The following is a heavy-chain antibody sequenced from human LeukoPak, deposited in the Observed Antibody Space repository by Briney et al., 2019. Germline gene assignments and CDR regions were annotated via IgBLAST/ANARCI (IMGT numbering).Heavy chain of an antibody. V-gene: IGHV4-61*02. CDR2: IYTSGST. J-gene: IGHJ6*03. Sequence: SETLSLTCTVSGGSIGSGSYYWSWIRQPAGKGLEWIGRIYTSGSTNYNPSLKSRVTISVDTSTNQFSLKLSSVTAADTAVYYCARDSLRYGGNQYYYYYMDVWGKGNRVPVSS. CDR1: GGSIGSGSYY. D-gene: IGHD4-23*01. CDR3: ARDSLRYGGNQYYYYYMDV.